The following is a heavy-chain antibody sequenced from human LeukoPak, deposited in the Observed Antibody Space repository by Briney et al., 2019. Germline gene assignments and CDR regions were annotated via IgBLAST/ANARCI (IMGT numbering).Heavy chain of an antibody. CDR3: AREGVAELYNWFDP. Sequence: SETLSLTCTVSGGSISSGSYYWSWIRQPAGKGLEWIGRIYTSGSTNYNPSLKSRVTISVDTSKNQFSLKLSSVTAADTAVYYCAREGVAELYNWFDPWGQGTLVTVSS. D-gene: IGHD6-13*01. J-gene: IGHJ5*02. CDR1: GGSISSGSYY. CDR2: IYTSGST. V-gene: IGHV4-61*02.